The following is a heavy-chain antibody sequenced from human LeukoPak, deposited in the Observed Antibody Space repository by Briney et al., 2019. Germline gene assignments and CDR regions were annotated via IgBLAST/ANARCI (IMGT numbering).Heavy chain of an antibody. J-gene: IGHJ3*02. V-gene: IGHV1-2*02. CDR2: INPKSGGT. CDR3: AKLRERSWTLQTFDI. CDR1: GYTFTDYF. Sequence: ASVKVSCKASGYTFTDYFMNWVRQAPGQGLEWMGWINPKSGGTVYAQKFQGRVTMTRDTSSSTAYMELSRLTSDDTAVYYCAKLRERSWTLQTFDIWGQGTMVTVSS. D-gene: IGHD6-13*01.